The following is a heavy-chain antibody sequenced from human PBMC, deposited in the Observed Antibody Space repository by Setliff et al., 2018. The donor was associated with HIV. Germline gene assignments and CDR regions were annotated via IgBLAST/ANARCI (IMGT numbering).Heavy chain of an antibody. CDR3: AKELDCGGDCFAYFDS. J-gene: IGHJ4*02. V-gene: IGHV3-43D*04. Sequence: PGESLKISCAASGFTFRRFSMHWVRQAPGKALEWVSLIQGDGSRTYYADSVKGRFTISRDNRKNSLYLQMNSLTDEDTVWYYCAKELDCGGDCFAYFDSWGQGTLVTVSS. CDR2: IQGDGSRT. CDR1: GFTFRRFS. D-gene: IGHD2-21*02.